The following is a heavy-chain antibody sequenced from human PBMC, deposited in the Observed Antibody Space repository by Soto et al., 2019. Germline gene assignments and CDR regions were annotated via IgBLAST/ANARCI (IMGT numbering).Heavy chain of an antibody. V-gene: IGHV3-48*03. CDR1: GFTFRNYE. CDR3: ARYGTHADW. J-gene: IGHJ4*02. Sequence: EVQLVESGGGFVQPGGSLRLSCAASGFTFRNYEMNWVRKAPGKGLEWVSYISSSGITTYYADFAAGRFTISRDNAKESLYLHLNSLRVEDSAVYYCARYGTHADWWGLGTQVTVSS. D-gene: IGHD1-1*01. CDR2: ISSSGITT.